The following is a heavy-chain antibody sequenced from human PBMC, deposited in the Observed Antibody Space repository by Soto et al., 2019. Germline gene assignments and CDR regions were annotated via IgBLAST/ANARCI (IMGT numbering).Heavy chain of an antibody. Sequence: ASVKVSCKASGYTFTSYDINWVRQAPGQGLEWMGGIIPRSGTSNYAQKFQGRVTITADESTSTAYMELSSLRSEDTAVYYCAREGFVLAPSTENSDHYYYAMDVWGQGTTVTVSS. CDR1: GYTFTSYD. V-gene: IGHV1-69*13. J-gene: IGHJ6*02. CDR2: IIPRSGTS. CDR3: AREGFVLAPSTENSDHYYYAMDV. D-gene: IGHD3-3*02.